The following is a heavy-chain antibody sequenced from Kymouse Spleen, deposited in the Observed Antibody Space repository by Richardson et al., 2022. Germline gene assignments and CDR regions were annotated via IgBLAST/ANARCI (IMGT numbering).Heavy chain of an antibody. V-gene: IGHV3-15*01. J-gene: IGHJ6*02. D-gene: IGHD1-7*01. Sequence: EVQLVESGGGLVKPGGSLRLSCAASGFTFSNAWMSWVRQAPGKGLEWVGRIKSKTDGGTTDYAAPVKGRFTISRDDSKNTLYLQMNSLKTEDTAVYYCTTPPPTGTTDYYYGMDVWGQGTTVTVSS. CDR1: GFTFSNAW. CDR2: IKSKTDGGTT. CDR3: TTPPPTGTTDYYYGMDV.